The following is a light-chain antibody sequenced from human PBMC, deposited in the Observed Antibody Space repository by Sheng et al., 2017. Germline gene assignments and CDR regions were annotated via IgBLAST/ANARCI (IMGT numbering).Light chain of an antibody. CDR1: SSDVGGYNS. J-gene: IGLJ1*01. V-gene: IGLV2-8*01. Sequence: QSALTQPPSASGSPGQSVTISCTGTSSDVGGYNSVSWYQQHPGKAPKLIIYEVSKRPSGVPDRFSGSKSGNTASLTVSGLQAEHEADYYCSSYAGSNNVFGTGTKVTVL. CDR2: EVS. CDR3: SSYAGSNNV.